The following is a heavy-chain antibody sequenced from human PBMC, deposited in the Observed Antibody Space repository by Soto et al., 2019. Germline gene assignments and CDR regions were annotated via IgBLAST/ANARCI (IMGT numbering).Heavy chain of an antibody. D-gene: IGHD6-19*01. J-gene: IGHJ5*02. V-gene: IGHV3-33*01. Sequence: SGGSLRLSCAASGFSLRTYGMHWLRRAPGKGLEWVAFIWYDGTKKFYANSVKGRSTISKDNSNNILYLQMSGLRAEDTAVYYCARDVVTAVAGSVNWFDPWGQGTLVTVSS. CDR1: GFSLRTYG. CDR3: ARDVVTAVAGSVNWFDP. CDR2: IWYDGTKK.